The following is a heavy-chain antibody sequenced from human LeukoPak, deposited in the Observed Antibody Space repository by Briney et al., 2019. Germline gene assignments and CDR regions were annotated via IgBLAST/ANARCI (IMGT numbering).Heavy chain of an antibody. Sequence: KESGPTLVKPTQTLTLTCTFSGFSLSTSGVGVGWIRQPPGKALEWLALIYWNDDKRYSPSLKSRLTITKDTSKNQVVLTMTNMDPVDTATYYCAHRQSGWQPDSGSYVGYFDYWGQGTLVTVSS. V-gene: IGHV2-5*01. D-gene: IGHD1-26*01. J-gene: IGHJ4*02. CDR1: GFSLSTSGVG. CDR3: AHRQSGWQPDSGSYVGYFDY. CDR2: IYWNDDK.